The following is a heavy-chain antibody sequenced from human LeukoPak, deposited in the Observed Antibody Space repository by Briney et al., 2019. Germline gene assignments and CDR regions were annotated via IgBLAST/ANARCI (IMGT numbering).Heavy chain of an antibody. CDR1: GYTFTGYY. CDR3: AREVVSTPIAAGVVDY. V-gene: IGHV1-2*06. J-gene: IGHJ4*02. Sequence: EASVKVSCKASGYTFTGYYMHWVRQAPGQGLEWMGRINPNSGGTNYAQKFQGRVTMTRDTSISTAYMELSRLRSDDTAVYYCAREVVSTPIAAGVVDYWGLGTLVTVSS. D-gene: IGHD6-13*01. CDR2: INPNSGGT.